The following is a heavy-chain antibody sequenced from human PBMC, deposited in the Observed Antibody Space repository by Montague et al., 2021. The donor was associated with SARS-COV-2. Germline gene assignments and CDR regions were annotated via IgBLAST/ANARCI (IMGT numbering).Heavy chain of an antibody. V-gene: IGHV3-23*01. CDR2: SSATGGST. CDR1: GFTFDTYA. CDR3: AKDYTYQPLRFDY. Sequence: SGAEVKKPGESLRLSCAGSGFTFDTYAMSWVRQAPGKGLEWVSGSSATGGSTYYAGSVEGRFTISRDNSKNTLYLQMNSLRAEDTTVYYCAKDYTYQPLRFDYWGQGSLVTVPS. J-gene: IGHJ4*02. D-gene: IGHD2-2*01.